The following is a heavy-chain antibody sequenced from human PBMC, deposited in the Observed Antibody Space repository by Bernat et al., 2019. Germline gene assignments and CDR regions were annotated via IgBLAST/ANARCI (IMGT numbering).Heavy chain of an antibody. Sequence: QLQLQESGPGLVKPSETLSLTCTVSAGSISSGGYYWSWIRQHPGKGLEWIGYIYYSGSTYYNPSLKSRVTISVDTSKNQFSLKLSSVTAADTAVYYCARDLRPYYYGSGSYGIDPWGQGTLVTVSS. CDR1: AGSISSGGYY. J-gene: IGHJ5*02. V-gene: IGHV4-31*03. CDR3: ARDLRPYYYGSGSYGIDP. D-gene: IGHD3-10*01. CDR2: IYYSGST.